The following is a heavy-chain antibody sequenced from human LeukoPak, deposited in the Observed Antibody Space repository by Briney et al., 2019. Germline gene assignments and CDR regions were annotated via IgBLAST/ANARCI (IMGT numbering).Heavy chain of an antibody. CDR2: IIPIFGTA. V-gene: IGHV1-69*05. D-gene: IGHD6-6*01. J-gene: IGHJ6*03. Sequence: GASVKVSCKASGGTFSSYAISWVRQAPGQGLEWMGGIIPIFGTANYAQKFQGRVTITTDESTSTAYMELSSLRSEDTAVYYCASCSLRSIAAPRDPDYYYYYMDVWGKGTTVTVSS. CDR3: ASCSLRSIAAPRDPDYYYYYMDV. CDR1: GGTFSSYA.